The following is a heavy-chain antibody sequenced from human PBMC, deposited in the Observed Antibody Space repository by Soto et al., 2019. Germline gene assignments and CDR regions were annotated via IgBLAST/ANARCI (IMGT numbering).Heavy chain of an antibody. CDR3: AKEIGLGGWYDY. Sequence: GGSLRLSCAASGFTFSTYAMGWVRQAPGKGLEWVSSISGSGGSTYYADSVKGRFTISRDNSKNTLYLQMNSLRAEDTAVYYCAKEIGLGGWYDYWGQGTLVTVSS. CDR1: GFTFSTYA. D-gene: IGHD6-19*01. J-gene: IGHJ4*02. V-gene: IGHV3-23*01. CDR2: ISGSGGST.